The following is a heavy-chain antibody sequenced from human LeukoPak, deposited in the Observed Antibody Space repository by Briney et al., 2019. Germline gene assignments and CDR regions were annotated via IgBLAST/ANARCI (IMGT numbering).Heavy chain of an antibody. V-gene: IGHV4-61*02. CDR2: IYTTGST. D-gene: IGHD4-17*01. CDR1: GESISSGSYY. Sequence: SQTLSLTCTVSGESISSGSYYWSGIRQPAGKGLEWIGRIYTTGSTNYNPSLKRRATLSVDTSVNQFCLELASRPRAPTGIHYCAKSPDYGANRDDAFDIWGQGTMVTVSS. J-gene: IGHJ3*02. CDR3: AKSPDYGANRDDAFDI.